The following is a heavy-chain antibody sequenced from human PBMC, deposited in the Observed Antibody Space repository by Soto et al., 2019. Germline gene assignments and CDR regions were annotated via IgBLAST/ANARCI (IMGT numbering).Heavy chain of an antibody. D-gene: IGHD3-10*01. CDR2: FDPSDSYT. J-gene: IGHJ4*02. V-gene: IGHV5-10-1*01. CDR1: GYTFTSYW. Sequence: HGESLKISCKASGYTFTSYWITWVRQMPGKGLEWMGTFDPSDSYTNYSPSFQGHVTISADKSISTAYVQWSSLKASDTAMYYCARSSASGLDDWGQGTLVTVSS. CDR3: ARSSASGLDD.